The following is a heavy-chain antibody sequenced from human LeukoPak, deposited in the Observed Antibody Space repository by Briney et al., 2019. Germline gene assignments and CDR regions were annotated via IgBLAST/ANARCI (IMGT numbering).Heavy chain of an antibody. V-gene: IGHV4-59*11. CDR1: GGSISSHY. CDR2: IYYSGST. J-gene: IGHJ6*03. D-gene: IGHD1-26*01. Sequence: SETLSLTCTVSGGSISSHYWSWILQPPGKGLEWIGYIYYSGSTNYNPSLKSRVTISVDTSKNQFSLKLSSVTAADTAVYYCARASLTSGATSYYYYYMDVWGKGTTVTVSS. CDR3: ARASLTSGATSYYYYYMDV.